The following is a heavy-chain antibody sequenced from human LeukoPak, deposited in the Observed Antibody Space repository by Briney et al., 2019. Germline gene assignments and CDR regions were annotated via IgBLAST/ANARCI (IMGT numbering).Heavy chain of an antibody. D-gene: IGHD3-10*02. Sequence: GGSLRPSCAASGFTFSSYEMNWVRQAPGKGLEWVSYISSSGSTIYYADSAKGRFTISRDNAKSSLYLQMNSLRAEDTAVYYCAELGITMIGGVWGKGTTVTISS. J-gene: IGHJ6*04. CDR3: AELGITMIGGV. CDR1: GFTFSSYE. CDR2: ISSSGSTI. V-gene: IGHV3-48*03.